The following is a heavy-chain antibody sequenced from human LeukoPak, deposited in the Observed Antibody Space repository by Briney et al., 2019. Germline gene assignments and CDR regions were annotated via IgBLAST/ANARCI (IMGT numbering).Heavy chain of an antibody. V-gene: IGHV3-53*01. Sequence: PGGSLRLSCAASGFTVSNNYMSWVRQAPGKGLEWVSLIYSGGSTYYADSVKGRFTISRDNSKNTVYLQMNNLRAEDTAVYYRARGVEQDFDYWGQGTLVTVSS. J-gene: IGHJ4*02. D-gene: IGHD1/OR15-1a*01. CDR1: GFTVSNNY. CDR3: ARGVEQDFDY. CDR2: IYSGGST.